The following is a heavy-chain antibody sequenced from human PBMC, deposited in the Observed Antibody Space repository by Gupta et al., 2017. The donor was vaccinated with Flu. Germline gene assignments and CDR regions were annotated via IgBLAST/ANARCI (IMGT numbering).Heavy chain of an antibody. D-gene: IGHD6-6*01. CDR3: VKGSSSARPYYFDY. J-gene: IGHJ4*02. CDR2: ISDNSVYT. CDR1: GFTFRRYT. Sequence: EVQLLESGGGSVQPGGSLRLSCAASGFTFRRYTMSWGRQAPGKGLEWVSAISDNSVYTYYADSVTGRFTISRDNSKNTLFLQMNSLRAEDTAVYYCVKGSSSARPYYFDYWGQGTLVTVSS. V-gene: IGHV3-23*01.